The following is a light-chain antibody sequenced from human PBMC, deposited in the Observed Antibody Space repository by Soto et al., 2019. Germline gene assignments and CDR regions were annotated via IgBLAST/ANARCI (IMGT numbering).Light chain of an antibody. CDR2: GAS. CDR1: QSVSSSY. Sequence: EIGLTQSPGTLSLSPGERATLSCRASQSVSSSYLAWYQQKPGQAPRLLIYGASSRATGIPDRFSGSGSGTDFTLTISRLEPEDFAVYYCQQYGSSLLFTFGPGTQVDIK. V-gene: IGKV3-20*01. J-gene: IGKJ3*01. CDR3: QQYGSSLLFT.